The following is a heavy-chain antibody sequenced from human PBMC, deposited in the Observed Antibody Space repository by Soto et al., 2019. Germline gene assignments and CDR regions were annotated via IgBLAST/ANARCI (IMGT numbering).Heavy chain of an antibody. J-gene: IGHJ4*02. V-gene: IGHV4-59*11. CDR1: GGSISNHY. CDR2: IYYNAKT. Sequence: QVQLHESGPGLVKPSETLSLTCSVSGGSISNHYWSWIRQPPGKGLERIGYIYYNAKTNYHPSLKSRVTMSVDTFRNQISLKLTTVTAADTAVYYCTRANWYSEYWGQGTLVTVSS. D-gene: IGHD7-27*01. CDR3: TRANWYSEY.